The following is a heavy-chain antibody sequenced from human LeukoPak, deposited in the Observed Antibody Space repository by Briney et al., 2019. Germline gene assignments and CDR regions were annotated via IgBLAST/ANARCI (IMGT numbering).Heavy chain of an antibody. CDR1: GFSFSSYW. Sequence: GGSLRLSCAASGFSFSSYWMSWVRQAPGKGLEWVANIKPDGSETYYTDSVKGRFIISRDNARNSVYLQMNSLRVEDTAVYHCVPQGAWGQGTLVTVSS. V-gene: IGHV3-7*01. D-gene: IGHD3-16*01. CDR2: IKPDGSET. J-gene: IGHJ5*02. CDR3: VPQGA.